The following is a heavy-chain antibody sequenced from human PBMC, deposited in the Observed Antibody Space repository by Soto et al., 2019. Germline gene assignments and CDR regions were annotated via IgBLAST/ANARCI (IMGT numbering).Heavy chain of an antibody. Sequence: GGSLRLSCAASGFTFSDYYMSWIRQAPGKGLEWVSYISSSGSTIYYADSVKGRFTISRGNAKNSLYLQMNSLRAEDTAVYYCERVLDRFGTGFERNWGQGKLVTVSS. CDR1: GFTFSDYY. D-gene: IGHD3-3*01. V-gene: IGHV3-11*01. J-gene: IGHJ4*02. CDR3: ERVLDRFGTGFERN. CDR2: ISSSGSTI.